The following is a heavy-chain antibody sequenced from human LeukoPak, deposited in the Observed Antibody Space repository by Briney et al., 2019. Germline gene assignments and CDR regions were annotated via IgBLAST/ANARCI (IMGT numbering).Heavy chain of an antibody. J-gene: IGHJ3*02. D-gene: IGHD3-22*01. Sequence: SETLSLTCTVSGGSISSYYWSWIRQPAGKGLEWIGRIYTSGSTNYNPSLESRVTMSVDTSKNQFSLKLSSVTAADTAVYYCARNSYYYDSSGPAEAFDIWGQGTMVTVSS. CDR1: GGSISSYY. CDR3: ARNSYYYDSSGPAEAFDI. V-gene: IGHV4-4*07. CDR2: IYTSGST.